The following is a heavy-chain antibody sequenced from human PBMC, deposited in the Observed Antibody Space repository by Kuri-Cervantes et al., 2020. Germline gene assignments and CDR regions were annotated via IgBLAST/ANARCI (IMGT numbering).Heavy chain of an antibody. CDR2: ISSGGGTT. V-gene: IGHV3-23*01. CDR1: GFSFSGCA. Sequence: GGSLRLSCAASGFSFSGCAMNWVRQAPSKGLVWVSSISSGGGTTYHADYVKGRFTISRDNSKNTLSLQMTSLRDEDTAIYYCVKAVSSTSWYKFDFWGQGILVTVSS. CDR3: VKAVSSTSWYKFDF. J-gene: IGHJ4*02. D-gene: IGHD6-13*01.